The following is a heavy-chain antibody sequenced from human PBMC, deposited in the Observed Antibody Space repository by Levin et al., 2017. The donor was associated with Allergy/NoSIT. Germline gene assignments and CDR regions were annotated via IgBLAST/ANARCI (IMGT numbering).Heavy chain of an antibody. J-gene: IGHJ5*02. Sequence: SETLSLTCGVSGYSISRGNYWGWIRQPPGKALEWIGSLYHTGTTHYNPSLESRVTISVDTSKHQFSLKLSSVTAADTGVYYCARGDCIGGTCYSVYNWFDPWGQGILVTVSS. D-gene: IGHD2-15*01. CDR3: ARGDCIGGTCYSVYNWFDP. V-gene: IGHV4-38-2*01. CDR2: LYHTGTT. CDR1: GYSISRGNY.